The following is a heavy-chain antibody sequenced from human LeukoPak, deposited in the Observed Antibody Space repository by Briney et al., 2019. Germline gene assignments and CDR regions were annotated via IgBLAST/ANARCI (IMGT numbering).Heavy chain of an antibody. CDR2: IIPIFGTA. J-gene: IGHJ4*02. CDR1: GGTFSSYA. CDR3: ARRTIFGVANQETFDY. V-gene: IGHV1-69*01. Sequence: SVKVSCKASGGTFSSYAISWVRQAPGQGLEWMGGIIPIFGTANYAQKFQGRVTITADEPTSTAYMELSSLRSEDTAVYYCARRTIFGVANQETFDYWGQGTLVTVSS. D-gene: IGHD3-3*01.